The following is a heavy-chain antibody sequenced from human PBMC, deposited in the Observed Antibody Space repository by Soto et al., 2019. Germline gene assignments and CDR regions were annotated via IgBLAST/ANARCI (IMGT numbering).Heavy chain of an antibody. CDR2: IYYSGST. D-gene: IGHD3-9*01. CDR3: ARGGTYYDILTGSCWFDP. Sequence: SETLSLTCTVSGGSISSYYWSWIRQPPGKGLEWIGYIYYSGSTNYNPSLKSRVTISVDTSKNQFSLKLSSVTAADTAVYYCARGGTYYDILTGSCWFDPWGQGTLVTVSS. J-gene: IGHJ5*02. V-gene: IGHV4-59*01. CDR1: GGSISSYY.